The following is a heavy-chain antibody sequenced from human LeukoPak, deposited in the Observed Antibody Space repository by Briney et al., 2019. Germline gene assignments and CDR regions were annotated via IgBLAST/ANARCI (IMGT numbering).Heavy chain of an antibody. CDR3: AGGWFGEDYYFDY. Sequence: PGGPLRLSCAASGFTFSSYAMSWVRQAPGKGLEWVSAIRGSGGSTYYADSVKGRFTICRDNSKNTLYLQMNSLRAEDTAVYYCAGGWFGEDYYFDYWGQGTLVTVSS. J-gene: IGHJ4*02. V-gene: IGHV3-23*01. CDR1: GFTFSSYA. CDR2: IRGSGGST. D-gene: IGHD3-10*01.